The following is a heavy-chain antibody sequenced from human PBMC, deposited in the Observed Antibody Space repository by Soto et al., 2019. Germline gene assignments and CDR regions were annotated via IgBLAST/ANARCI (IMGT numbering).Heavy chain of an antibody. V-gene: IGHV3-23*01. D-gene: IGHD3-22*01. CDR2: ISGSGGST. Sequence: GGSLRLSCAASGFTFSSYAMSWVRQAPGKGLEWVSAISGSGGSTYYADSVKGRFTISRDNSKNTLYLQMNSLRAEDTAVYYCATDGYDSSGYYRYFDYWGQGTLVTVSS. CDR1: GFTFSSYA. J-gene: IGHJ4*02. CDR3: ATDGYDSSGYYRYFDY.